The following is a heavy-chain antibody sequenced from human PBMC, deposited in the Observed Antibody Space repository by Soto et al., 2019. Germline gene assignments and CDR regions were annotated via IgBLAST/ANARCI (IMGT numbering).Heavy chain of an antibody. V-gene: IGHV4-39*01. CDR2: IYSSGST. CDR3: ASPPYRDGSVRGVNEACARY. J-gene: IGHJ4*02. D-gene: IGHD3-10*01. CDR1: GGSISSSNYY. Sequence: PSETLSLTCTVSGGSISSSNYYWGWIRQPPGKGLEWIGNIYSSGSTYYNPSLKSRVTISVDTSKNQFSLKLSSVTAADTVVYYSASPPYRDGSVRGVNEACARYWGKGTMVTVSS.